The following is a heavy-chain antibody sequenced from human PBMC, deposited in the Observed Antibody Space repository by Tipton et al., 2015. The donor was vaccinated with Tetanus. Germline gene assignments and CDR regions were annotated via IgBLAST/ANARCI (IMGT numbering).Heavy chain of an antibody. D-gene: IGHD6-25*01. Sequence: QSGPEVKGPGASVKVSCKASGYNFVNFGISWVRQAPGQGLEWMGWISAYNGKTKYAQRLQGRVTMTTDRSASTAYMDLRRLRSDDTAVYYCARVQEQRIYYYGMDVGGQGTTVTVSS. CDR2: ISAYNGKT. CDR1: GYNFVNFG. CDR3: ARVQEQRIYYYGMDV. V-gene: IGHV1-18*01. J-gene: IGHJ6*02.